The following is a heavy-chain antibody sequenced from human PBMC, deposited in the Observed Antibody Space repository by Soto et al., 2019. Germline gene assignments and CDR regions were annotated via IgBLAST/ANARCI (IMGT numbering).Heavy chain of an antibody. CDR3: ARETILWVGESSRSFDY. D-gene: IGHD3-10*01. Sequence: GGSLRLSCAASGFTFSSYSMNWVRQAPGKGLEWVSSISSSSSYIYYADSVKGRFTISRDNAKDSLYLQMNSLRAEDTAVYYCARETILWVGESSRSFDYWGQGTLVTVSS. V-gene: IGHV3-21*01. CDR1: GFTFSSYS. CDR2: ISSSSSYI. J-gene: IGHJ4*02.